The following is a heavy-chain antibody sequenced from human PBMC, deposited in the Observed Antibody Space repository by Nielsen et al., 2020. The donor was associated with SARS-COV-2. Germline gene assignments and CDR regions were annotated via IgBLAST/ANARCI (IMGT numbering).Heavy chain of an antibody. CDR2: ISWNSGSI. V-gene: IGHV3-9*01. D-gene: IGHD2-2*01. Sequence: SLKISCAASGFTFDDYAMHWVRQAPGKGLEWVSGISWNSGSIGYADSVKGRFTISRDNAKNSLYLQMNSLRAEDTAVYYCARTGAHCSSTSCYLDPFDYWGQGTLVTVSS. CDR1: GFTFDDYA. J-gene: IGHJ4*02. CDR3: ARTGAHCSSTSCYLDPFDY.